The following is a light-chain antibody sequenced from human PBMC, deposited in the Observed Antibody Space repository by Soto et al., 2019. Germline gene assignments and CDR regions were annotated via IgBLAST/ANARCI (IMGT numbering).Light chain of an antibody. J-gene: IGLJ1*01. CDR3: AAWDDSLRRYV. CDR1: SSNIGSNT. CDR2: INN. Sequence: QSVLTQPPSASGTPGQRVTISCSGTSSNIGSNTVSWYQQLPGTAPKLLIYINNQRPSGVPDQFSGSMSGTSASLAISGLQSEDEADYYCAAWDDSLRRYVFGSGTKLTVL. V-gene: IGLV1-44*01.